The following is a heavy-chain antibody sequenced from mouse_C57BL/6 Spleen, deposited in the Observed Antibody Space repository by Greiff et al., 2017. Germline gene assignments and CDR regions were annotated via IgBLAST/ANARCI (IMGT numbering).Heavy chain of an antibody. CDR1: GYTFTSYW. V-gene: IGHV1-69*01. CDR2: IDPSDSYT. Sequence: QVQLQQPGAELVMPGASVKLSCKASGYTFTSYWMHWVKQRPGQGLEWIGEIDPSDSYTNYNQKFKGKSTLTVDKSSSTAYMQLSSLTSEDSAVYYCARTHGSSPWYFDVWGTGTTVTVSS. CDR3: ARTHGSSPWYFDV. J-gene: IGHJ1*03. D-gene: IGHD1-1*01.